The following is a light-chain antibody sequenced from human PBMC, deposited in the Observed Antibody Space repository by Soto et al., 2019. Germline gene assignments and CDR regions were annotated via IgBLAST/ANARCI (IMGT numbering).Light chain of an antibody. V-gene: IGKV1-5*03. J-gene: IGKJ2*03. CDR2: KAS. CDR1: QSIGNW. Sequence: DIQMTQSPSTLSASVGDRVTFTCRASQSIGNWLAWYQQKPGKAPKLLIYKASNLESGVPSRFSGSGSGTEFTLTIINLQPDDFATYYCQHYNNYSGFGQGTKLEIK. CDR3: QHYNNYSG.